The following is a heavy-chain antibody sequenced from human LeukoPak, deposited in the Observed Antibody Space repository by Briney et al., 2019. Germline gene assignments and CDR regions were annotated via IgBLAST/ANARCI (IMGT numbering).Heavy chain of an antibody. CDR3: ARDGADYYDSSGYYYSPDY. Sequence: GASVKVSCKASGYTFTSYGISWVRQAPGQGLEWMGWISAYNGSTNYAQKLQGRVTMTTDTSTSTDYMELRRLRSDDTAVYYCARDGADYYDSSGYYYSPDYWGQGTLVTVSS. V-gene: IGHV1-18*01. D-gene: IGHD3-22*01. J-gene: IGHJ4*02. CDR2: ISAYNGST. CDR1: GYTFTSYG.